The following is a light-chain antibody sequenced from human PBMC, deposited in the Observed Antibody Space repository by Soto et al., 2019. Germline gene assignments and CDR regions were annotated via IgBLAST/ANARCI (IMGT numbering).Light chain of an antibody. CDR3: QQSYRTPREFT. CDR1: QTISSY. CDR2: AAS. V-gene: IGKV1-39*01. J-gene: IGKJ3*01. Sequence: DIQMAQSPSSLSASVGDRVTIACRASQTISSYLNWYQQKPGKAPKLLIYAASTLQSGVPSRFSGSGSGTDFNLTISSLQPEDFATYYCQQSYRTPREFTFGPGNKVDFK.